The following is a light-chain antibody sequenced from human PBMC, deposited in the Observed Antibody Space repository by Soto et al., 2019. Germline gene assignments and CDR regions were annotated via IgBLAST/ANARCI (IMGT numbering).Light chain of an antibody. V-gene: IGKV1-5*01. CDR3: QQYNSYPIT. CDR2: DAS. CDR1: RSISSH. J-gene: IGKJ5*01. Sequence: IQMTQSPSSLSPSIRDRATITCRASRSISSHLNWYQQKPGKAPKLLIYDASSLESGVPSRFSGSGSGTEFTLTISSLQPDDFATYYCQQYNSYPITFGQRTRLEI.